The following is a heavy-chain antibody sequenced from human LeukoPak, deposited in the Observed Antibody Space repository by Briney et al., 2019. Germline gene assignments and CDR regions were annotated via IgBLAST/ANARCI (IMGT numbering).Heavy chain of an antibody. J-gene: IGHJ6*02. CDR1: GFTFRSSW. V-gene: IGHV3-74*03. CDR2: INSDGGST. CDR3: ARDPSGGSLYYGMDV. Sequence: GGSLRLSCAASGFTFRSSWMHWGRQAPGKGLVWVSRINSDGGSTTYADSVKGRFTISRDNAKNTLFMQMNSLRAEDTAVYYCARDPSGGSLYYGMDVWGQGTTVTVSS. D-gene: IGHD5-12*01.